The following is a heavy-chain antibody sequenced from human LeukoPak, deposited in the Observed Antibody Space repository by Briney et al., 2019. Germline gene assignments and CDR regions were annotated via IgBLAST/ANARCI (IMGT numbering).Heavy chain of an antibody. CDR1: GFTVSSNY. D-gene: IGHD6-6*01. CDR2: INHSGST. CDR3: AEYSSSSYGVFDY. J-gene: IGHJ4*02. Sequence: GSLRLSCAASGFTVSSNYMSWVRQPPGKGLEWIGEINHSGSTNYNPSLKSRVTISVDTSKNQFSLKLSSVTAADTAVYYCAEYSSSSYGVFDYWGQGTLVTVSS. V-gene: IGHV4-34*08.